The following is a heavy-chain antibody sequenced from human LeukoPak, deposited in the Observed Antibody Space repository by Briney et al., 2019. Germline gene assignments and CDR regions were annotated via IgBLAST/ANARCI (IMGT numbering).Heavy chain of an antibody. J-gene: IGHJ4*02. D-gene: IGHD3-10*01. CDR1: GFTFSSYS. V-gene: IGHV3-21*01. Sequence: GGSLRLSCAASGFTFSSYSVNWVRQAPGKGLEWVSSISSSSSYIYYADSVKGRFTISRDNAKNSLYLQMNSLRAEDTAVYYCAGDAGYYYGSGSYYSDYWGQGTLVTVSS. CDR3: AGDAGYYYGSGSYYSDY. CDR2: ISSSSSYI.